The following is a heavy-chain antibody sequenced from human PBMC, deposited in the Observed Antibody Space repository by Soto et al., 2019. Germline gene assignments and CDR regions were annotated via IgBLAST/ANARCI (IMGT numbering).Heavy chain of an antibody. CDR1: GSNFNTYA. CDR3: ARDRGDSGFFDL. CDR2: ISSGRIYI. V-gene: IGHV3-21*01. J-gene: IGHJ2*01. Sequence: GGSLRLSCAASGSNFNTYAMNWVRQAPGKGLEWVSYISSGRIYIYYAESVKGRFTVSRDDAKNSLDLEMNSLRAEDTAIYYCARDRGDSGFFDLWGRGTLVTVSS. D-gene: IGHD2-21*02.